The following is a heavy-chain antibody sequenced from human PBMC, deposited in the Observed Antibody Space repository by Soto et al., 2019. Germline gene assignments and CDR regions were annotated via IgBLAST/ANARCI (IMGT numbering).Heavy chain of an antibody. D-gene: IGHD3-22*01. CDR3: ARAHYYDSSGYFYNRGFDP. V-gene: IGHV4-59*01. CDR2: IYYSGST. Sequence: ASETLSLTCTVSGGSISSYYWSWIRQPPGKGLEWIGYIYYSGSTNYNPSLKSRVTISVDTSKNQFSLKLSSVTAADTAVYYCARAHYYDSSGYFYNRGFDPWGQGTLVTVSS. CDR1: GGSISSYY. J-gene: IGHJ5*02.